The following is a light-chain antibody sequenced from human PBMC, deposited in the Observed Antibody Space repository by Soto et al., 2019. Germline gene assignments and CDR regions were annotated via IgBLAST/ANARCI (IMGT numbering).Light chain of an antibody. Sequence: EIVLTQSPATLSVSPGERASLSCRASQSVGNYLAWYQRKAGQAPRLLIYHISTRATGIPARFSGSGSGTEFTLTINCLQSEDFAVYYCQQHNQWPITFCQGTRLEIK. CDR2: HIS. J-gene: IGKJ5*01. CDR3: QQHNQWPIT. CDR1: QSVGNY. V-gene: IGKV3D-15*01.